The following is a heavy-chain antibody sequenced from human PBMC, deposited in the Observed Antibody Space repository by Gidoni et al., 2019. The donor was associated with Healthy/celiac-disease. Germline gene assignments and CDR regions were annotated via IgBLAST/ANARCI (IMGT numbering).Heavy chain of an antibody. D-gene: IGHD3-22*01. CDR2: IYYSVST. CDR1: GGSISSSSYY. J-gene: IGHJ4*02. Sequence: QLQLQESGPGLVKPSETLSLTCTVSGGSISSSSYYWGWIRQPPGKGLEWIGSIYYSVSTYYNPSLKSRVTISVDTSKNQFSLKLSSVTAADTAVYYCARLIRYYYDSSGYSPRFDYWGQGTLVTVSS. V-gene: IGHV4-39*01. CDR3: ARLIRYYYDSSGYSPRFDY.